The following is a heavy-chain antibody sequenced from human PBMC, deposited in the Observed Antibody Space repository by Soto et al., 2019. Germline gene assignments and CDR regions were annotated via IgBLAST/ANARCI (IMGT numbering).Heavy chain of an antibody. D-gene: IGHD3-3*01. Sequence: SVKVSCKASGGTFSSCAISWVRQAPGQGLEWMGGIIPIFGTANYAQKFQGRVTITADESTSTAYMELSSLRSEDTAVYYCARPTYYDFWSGYTPRLDYYGMDVWGQGTTVTVSS. V-gene: IGHV1-69*13. CDR3: ARPTYYDFWSGYTPRLDYYGMDV. CDR1: GGTFSSCA. J-gene: IGHJ6*02. CDR2: IIPIFGTA.